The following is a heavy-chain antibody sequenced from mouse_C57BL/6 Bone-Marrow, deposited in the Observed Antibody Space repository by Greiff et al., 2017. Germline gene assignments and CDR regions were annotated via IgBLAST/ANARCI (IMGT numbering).Heavy chain of an antibody. Sequence: QVQLQQSGPELVKPGASVKISCKASGYAFSSSWMNWVKQRPGKGLEWIGRIYPGDGDTNYNGKFKGKATLTADTTSSTAYMQLSSLTSEDSAVYFCARIWSFAYWGQGTLVTVSA. V-gene: IGHV1-82*01. D-gene: IGHD1-1*02. CDR2: IYPGDGDT. CDR1: GYAFSSSW. J-gene: IGHJ3*01. CDR3: ARIWSFAY.